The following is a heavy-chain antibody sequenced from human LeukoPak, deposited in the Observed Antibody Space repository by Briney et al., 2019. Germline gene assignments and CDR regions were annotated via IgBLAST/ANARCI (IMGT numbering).Heavy chain of an antibody. CDR3: SRENGAFSPFGY. CDR2: ISLTGLT. V-gene: IGHV4-4*02. Sequence: SETLSLTCGVSGGSISNTNWWSWVRQPPGQGLEWIGEISLTGLTHYNSSLESRVTVSLDKSKNQLSLNLTSVTAADTAVYYCSRENGAFSPFGYWGQGTLVTVLS. J-gene: IGHJ4*02. CDR1: GGSISNTNW. D-gene: IGHD2-8*01.